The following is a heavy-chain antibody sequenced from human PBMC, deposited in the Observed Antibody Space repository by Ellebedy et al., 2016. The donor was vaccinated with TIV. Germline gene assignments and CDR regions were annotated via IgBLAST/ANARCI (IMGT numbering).Heavy chain of an antibody. V-gene: IGHV3-9*01. CDR2: ISWNSGSI. D-gene: IGHD6-19*01. CDR1: GFTFDDYA. CDR3: AKDLGSGWYVGPAGAFDI. Sequence: GGSLRLSCAASGFTFDDYAMHWVRQAPGKGLEWVSGISWNSGSIGYADSVKGRFTISRDNAKNSLYLQMNSLRAEDTALYYCAKDLGSGWYVGPAGAFDIWGQGTMVTVSS. J-gene: IGHJ3*02.